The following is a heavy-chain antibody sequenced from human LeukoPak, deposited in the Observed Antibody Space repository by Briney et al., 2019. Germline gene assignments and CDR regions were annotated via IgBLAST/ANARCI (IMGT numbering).Heavy chain of an antibody. Sequence: MSGGSLRLSCAASGFTFSSYAMSWVRQAPGKGLEWVSSISSSSSYIYYADSVKGRFTISRDNAKNSLYLQMNSLKAEDTAVYYCARDFTGYCSSTSCYTDYYYGMDVWGQGTTVTVSS. CDR3: ARDFTGYCSSTSCYTDYYYGMDV. D-gene: IGHD2-2*02. CDR1: GFTFSSYA. J-gene: IGHJ6*02. CDR2: ISSSSSYI. V-gene: IGHV3-21*01.